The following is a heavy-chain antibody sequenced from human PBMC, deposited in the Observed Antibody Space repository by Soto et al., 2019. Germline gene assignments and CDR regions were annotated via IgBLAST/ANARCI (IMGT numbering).Heavy chain of an antibody. V-gene: IGHV4-39*01. CDR1: GGSISSSSYY. CDR2: IYYSGST. J-gene: IGHJ4*02. CDR3: ASLGYYDFWSGYLGDY. Sequence: PSETLSLTCTVSGGSISSSSYYWGWIRQPPGKGLEWIGSIYYSGSTYYNPSLESRVTISVDTSKNQFSLKLSSVTAADTAVYYCASLGYYDFWSGYLGDYWGQGTLVTVSS. D-gene: IGHD3-3*01.